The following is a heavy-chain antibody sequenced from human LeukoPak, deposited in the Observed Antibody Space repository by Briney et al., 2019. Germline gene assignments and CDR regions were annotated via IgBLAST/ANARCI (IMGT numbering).Heavy chain of an antibody. D-gene: IGHD6-19*01. CDR3: ARRVSGWQYYYYYYYMDV. CDR2: MNPNSGNT. Sequence: ASVKVSCKASGYTFTSYDINWVRQATGQGLEWMGWMNPNSGNTGYAQKFQGRVTMTRNTSISTAYMELSSLRSEDTAVYYCARRVSGWQYYYYYYYMDVWGKGTTVTISS. J-gene: IGHJ6*03. V-gene: IGHV1-8*01. CDR1: GYTFTSYD.